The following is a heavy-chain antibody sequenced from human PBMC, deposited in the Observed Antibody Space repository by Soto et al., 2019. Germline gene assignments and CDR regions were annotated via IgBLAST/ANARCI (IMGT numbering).Heavy chain of an antibody. CDR1: GGTFSSYT. Sequence: QVQLVQSGAEVKKPGSSVKVSCKASGGTFSSYTISWVRQAPGQGLEWMGRIIPILGIANYAQKFQGRVTXTXXKSTSTAYMELSSVRSEDTAVYYCAREGDNLVLAGWGQGTLVTVSS. V-gene: IGHV1-69*08. J-gene: IGHJ4*02. CDR2: IIPILGIA. CDR3: AREGDNLVLAG. D-gene: IGHD6-19*01.